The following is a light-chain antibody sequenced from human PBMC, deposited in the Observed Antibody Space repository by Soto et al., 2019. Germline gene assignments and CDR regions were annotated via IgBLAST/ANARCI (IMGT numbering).Light chain of an antibody. CDR3: QQAYSFPIT. CDR1: HDIAGY. CDR2: GAS. Sequence: DIQVAHSPSSVSASVGDRVTITCRASHDIAGYLAWYQHKPGRTPELLIHGASRRQSGVPARFSGSGSGTDFTLSINSLQPEDFATYYCQQAYSFPITFGQGTRLEIK. J-gene: IGKJ5*01. V-gene: IGKV1D-12*01.